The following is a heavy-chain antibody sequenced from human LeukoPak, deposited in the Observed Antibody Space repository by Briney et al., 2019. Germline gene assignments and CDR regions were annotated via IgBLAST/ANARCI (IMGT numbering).Heavy chain of an antibody. J-gene: IGHJ3*02. CDR1: GGTFSSYA. D-gene: IGHD3-22*01. Sequence: SVKVSCKASGGTFSSYAISWVRQAPGQGLEWMGGIIPIFGTANYAQKFQGRVTITTDESTSKAYMELSSLRSEDTAVYYCARAPYYYDSSGYFDAFDIWGQGTMVTVSS. V-gene: IGHV1-69*05. CDR2: IIPIFGTA. CDR3: ARAPYYYDSSGYFDAFDI.